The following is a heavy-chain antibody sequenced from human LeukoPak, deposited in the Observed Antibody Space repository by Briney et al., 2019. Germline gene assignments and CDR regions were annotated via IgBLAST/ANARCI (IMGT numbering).Heavy chain of an antibody. CDR1: GGSISSYY. D-gene: IGHD3-22*01. CDR2: IYYSGIT. J-gene: IGHJ3*02. Sequence: SETLSLTCTVSGGSISSYYWSWIRQPPGKGLEWIGYIYYSGITNYNPSLKSRVTISVDTSKNQFSLKLSSVTAADTAVYYCARVGAKDSSGYYFRAFDIWGQGTMVTVSS. CDR3: ARVGAKDSSGYYFRAFDI. V-gene: IGHV4-59*01.